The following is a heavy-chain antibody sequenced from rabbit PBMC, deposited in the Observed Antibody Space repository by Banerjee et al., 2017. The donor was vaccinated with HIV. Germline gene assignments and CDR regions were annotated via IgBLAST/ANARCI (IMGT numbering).Heavy chain of an antibody. CDR2: IYGGSGST. D-gene: IGHD6-1*01. V-gene: IGHV1S45*01. CDR1: GFTISSSYW. J-gene: IGHJ4*01. CDR3: ARDTDGYGGAIFNL. Sequence: QEQVEESGGDLVKPEGSLTLTCTASGFTISSSYWISWVRQAPGKGLEWIGCIYGGSGSTYYASWAKGRFTISKTSSTTVTLQMTSLTAADTATYFCARDTDGYGGAIFNLWGPGTLVTVS.